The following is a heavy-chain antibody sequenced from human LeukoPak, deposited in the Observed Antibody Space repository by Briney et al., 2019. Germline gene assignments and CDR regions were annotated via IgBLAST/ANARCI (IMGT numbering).Heavy chain of an antibody. D-gene: IGHD2-2*01. CDR1: GFTFSSYA. CDR3: AKDETFVVLPTAQFDP. V-gene: IGHV3-23*01. J-gene: IGHJ5*02. Sequence: PGGSLRLSCAASGFTFSSYALSWVRQAPGKGLEWVSTISGSGGTTYYADSVKGRFTISRDNSKNTLYLQMNSLRAEDTAIYYCAKDETFVVLPTAQFDPWGQGTLVTVSS. CDR2: ISGSGGTT.